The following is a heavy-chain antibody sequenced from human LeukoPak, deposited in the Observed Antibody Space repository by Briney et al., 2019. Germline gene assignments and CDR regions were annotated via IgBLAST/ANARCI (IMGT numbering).Heavy chain of an antibody. D-gene: IGHD3-9*01. CDR1: GFTFSTYW. CDR2: IKPDGSEK. J-gene: IGHJ4*02. V-gene: IGHV3-7*01. CDR3: ARDCSHRAGRYFDWFGAPDY. Sequence: GGSLRLSCAASGFTFSTYWMSWVRQAPGKGLEWVANIKPDGSEKYYVGSVKGRFTISRDNSKNTLYLQMNSLRAEDTAVYYCARDCSHRAGRYFDWFGAPDYWGQGTLVTVSS.